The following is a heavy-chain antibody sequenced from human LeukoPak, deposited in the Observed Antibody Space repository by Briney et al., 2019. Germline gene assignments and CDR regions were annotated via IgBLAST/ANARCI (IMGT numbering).Heavy chain of an antibody. CDR2: ILYDGSNK. D-gene: IGHD6-13*01. V-gene: IGHV3-30*18. CDR3: AKDGDFVAAAGIDY. CDR1: GFTFSSYG. Sequence: GGSLRLSCAASGFTFSSYGMHWVRQAPGKGLEWVAVILYDGSNKYYADSVKGRFTISRDNSKNTLYLQMNSLRAEDTAVYYCAKDGDFVAAAGIDYWGQGTLVTVSS. J-gene: IGHJ4*02.